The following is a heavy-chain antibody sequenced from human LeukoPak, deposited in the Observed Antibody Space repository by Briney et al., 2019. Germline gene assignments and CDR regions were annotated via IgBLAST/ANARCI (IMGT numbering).Heavy chain of an antibody. D-gene: IGHD3-10*01. J-gene: IGHJ4*02. V-gene: IGHV3-23*01. CDR2: ISGSGGST. CDR1: GFTFSSYA. CDR3: AKGQSYYGSGSYSFDY. Sequence: GRSLRLSCAASGFTFSSYAMSWVRQAPGKGLEWISAISGSGGSTYYADSVKGRFTISRDNSKNTLYLQMNSLRAEDTAVYYCAKGQSYYGSGSYSFDYWGQGTLVTVSS.